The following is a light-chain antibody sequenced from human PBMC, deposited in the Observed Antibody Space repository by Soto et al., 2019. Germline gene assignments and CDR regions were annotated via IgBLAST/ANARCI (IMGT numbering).Light chain of an antibody. J-gene: IGLJ2*01. CDR1: SSDVGNYNY. CDR3: CSYAGSYTLV. Sequence: QSALTQPRSVSGSPGQSVTISCTGTSSDVGNYNYVSWYQQHPGKAPKLIIYDVSKRPSGVPDRFSGSKSGNTASLTISGLQADDEADYYCCSYAGSYTLVFGGGTKVTVL. CDR2: DVS. V-gene: IGLV2-11*01.